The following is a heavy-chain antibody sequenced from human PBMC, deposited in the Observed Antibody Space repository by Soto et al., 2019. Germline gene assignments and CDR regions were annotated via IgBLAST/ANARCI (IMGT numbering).Heavy chain of an antibody. CDR1: GFTFSSYA. CDR2: ISYDGSNK. V-gene: IGHV3-30-3*01. D-gene: IGHD3-3*01. CDR3: ARAYYDFWSGYRRGIYYYYYMDV. Sequence: GGSLRLSCAASGFTFSSYAMHWVRQAPGKGLEWVAVISYDGSNKYYADSVKGRFTISRDNSKNTLYLQMNSLRAEDTAVYYCARAYYDFWSGYRRGIYYYYYMDVWGKGTTVTVSS. J-gene: IGHJ6*03.